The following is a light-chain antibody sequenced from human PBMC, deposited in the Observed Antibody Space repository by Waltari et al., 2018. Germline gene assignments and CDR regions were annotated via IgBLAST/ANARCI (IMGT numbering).Light chain of an antibody. CDR1: SGHSSNV. CDR3: QTGGHGTGV. Sequence: QLALTQSPSASASLGASVKLTCTLNSGHSSNVVAWLQQQPEKGPRYLMKGNRDGSHSKGDDMPDRFSGSGSGAERYLTIASLQSEDEADYYCQTGGHGTGVFGGGTKLTVL. V-gene: IGLV4-69*02. CDR2: GNRDGSH. J-gene: IGLJ3*02.